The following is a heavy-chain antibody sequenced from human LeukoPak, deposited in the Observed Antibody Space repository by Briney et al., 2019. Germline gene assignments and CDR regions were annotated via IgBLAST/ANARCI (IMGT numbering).Heavy chain of an antibody. CDR2: ISYSGTT. CDR3: VRSGLVRGVST. D-gene: IGHD3-10*01. CDR1: GDSMTNYH. V-gene: IGHV4-59*01. J-gene: IGHJ4*02. Sequence: PSETLSLTCSVSGDSMTNYHWTWIRQPPGKELEWIGSISYSGTTNYNPSLNSRVTMSVDTSQKQFSLRLNSVTAADTAVYYCVRSGLVRGVSTWGQGTLVTVSS.